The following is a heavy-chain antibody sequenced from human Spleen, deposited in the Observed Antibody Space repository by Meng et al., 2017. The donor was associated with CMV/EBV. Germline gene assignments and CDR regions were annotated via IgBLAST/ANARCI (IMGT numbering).Heavy chain of an antibody. Sequence: ASVKVSCKASGYTFTSYYLHWVRQAPGQGLEWMGWINPNSGGTNYAQKFQGRVTMTRDTSISTAYMELSRLRSDDTAVYYCARDIAARSSDYYYYGMDVWGQGTTVTVSS. CDR3: ARDIAARSSDYYYYGMDV. CDR1: GYTFTSYY. J-gene: IGHJ6*02. CDR2: INPNSGGT. D-gene: IGHD6-13*01. V-gene: IGHV1-2*02.